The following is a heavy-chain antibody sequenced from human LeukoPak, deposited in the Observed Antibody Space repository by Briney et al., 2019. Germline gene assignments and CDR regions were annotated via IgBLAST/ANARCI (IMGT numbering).Heavy chain of an antibody. V-gene: IGHV3-7*01. D-gene: IGHD6-25*01. CDR3: AKNIAAPGRVDYQLYGMDE. Sequence: GGSLRLSCAASGFPFSGYWMTWVRQAPGKGLQWVASIKQDGSDSYHVDSVKGRFTISRDNAKNTLFLQMNNLRAGDTAVYYCAKNIAAPGRVDYQLYGMDEWGQGTTVTVSS. CDR2: IKQDGSDS. CDR1: GFPFSGYW. J-gene: IGHJ6*02.